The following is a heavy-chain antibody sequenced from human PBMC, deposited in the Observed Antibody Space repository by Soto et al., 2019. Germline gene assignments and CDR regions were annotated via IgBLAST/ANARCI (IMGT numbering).Heavy chain of an antibody. D-gene: IGHD5-18*01. V-gene: IGHV2-5*02. Sequence: QITLKESGAKLGKPTQNLTLTCTFSGFSLSTRGVGVGWIRQPPGKAVEWLALIYWDEDKRYSPSLKSRLTITKDTPKNQVVLTMTNMDPVDTATYYCALGGYSIDYWGQGTLVTVSS. CDR1: GFSLSTRGVG. CDR2: IYWDEDK. J-gene: IGHJ4*02. CDR3: ALGGYSIDY.